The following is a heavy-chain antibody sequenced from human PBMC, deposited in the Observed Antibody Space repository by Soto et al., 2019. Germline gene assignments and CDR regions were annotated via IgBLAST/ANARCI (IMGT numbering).Heavy chain of an antibody. V-gene: IGHV3-48*02. J-gene: IGHJ4*02. Sequence: EVQLVESGGGLVQPWGSLRLSCAASGFTFSGFTMNWVRQTPGRGLEWISYISRGGETIYYADSVKGRFTISRDNAENSLYLQMNSLRDEDTAVYYCASRNLAGCSGTDCLYYFDYWGQGTLVTVSS. D-gene: IGHD2-2*01. CDR3: ASRNLAGCSGTDCLYYFDY. CDR2: ISRGGETI. CDR1: GFTFSGFT.